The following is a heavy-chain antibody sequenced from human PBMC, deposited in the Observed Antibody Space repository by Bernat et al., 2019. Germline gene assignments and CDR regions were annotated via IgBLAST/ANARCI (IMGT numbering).Heavy chain of an antibody. CDR3: AKSYYDSGLLDY. D-gene: IGHD3-22*01. CDR1: GFTFSGFA. V-gene: IGHV3-23*01. J-gene: IGHJ4*02. Sequence: EVQLLESGGDLVQPGGSLRLSCAASGFTFSGFAMTWVRQAPGKGLEWVSAISGSGSGTYYAGSGKGRFTISRDNSKNTLYLQMNSLRAEDTAVYYCAKSYYDSGLLDYWGQGTLVTVSS. CDR2: ISGSGSGT.